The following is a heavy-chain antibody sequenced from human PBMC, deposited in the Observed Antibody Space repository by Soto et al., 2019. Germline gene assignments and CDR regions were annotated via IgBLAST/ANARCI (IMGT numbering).Heavy chain of an antibody. CDR2: IYTSGNT. Sequence: SETLSLTCTVSGGSISNYYWSCIRQPAGKGLEWIGRIYTSGNTNYNPSLKGRVTMSVDMSKNQFSLKLSSVAAADTAVYYCARDDNGENGRSFDPWGSGTLVTVSS. D-gene: IGHD4-17*01. J-gene: IGHJ5*02. V-gene: IGHV4-4*07. CDR3: ARDDNGENGRSFDP. CDR1: GGSISNYY.